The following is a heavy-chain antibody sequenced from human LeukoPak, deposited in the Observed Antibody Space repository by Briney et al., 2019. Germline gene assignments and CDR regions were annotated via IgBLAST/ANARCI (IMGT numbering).Heavy chain of an antibody. CDR1: GGTFSSYA. Sequence: SVKASCKASGGTFSSYAISWVRQAPGQGLEWMGRIIPILGIANYAQKFQGRVTITADKSTSTAYMELSSLRSEDTAVYYCARGLAYCGGDCYSQNYWGQGTLVTVSS. J-gene: IGHJ4*02. V-gene: IGHV1-69*04. CDR3: ARGLAYCGGDCYSQNY. D-gene: IGHD2-21*02. CDR2: IIPILGIA.